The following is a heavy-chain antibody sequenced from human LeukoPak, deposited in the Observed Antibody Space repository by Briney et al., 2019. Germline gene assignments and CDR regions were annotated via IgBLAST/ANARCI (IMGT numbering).Heavy chain of an antibody. CDR2: FNTTGST. V-gene: IGHV4-61*02. Sequence: SETLSLTCTVSVGSISRGSYYWNWIRQPAGKGLEWIGRFNTTGSTNYNPSPKSRVTISVDTSKNQFSLKLSSVTAADTAVYYCARGSIAAAFLSWGQGTLVTVSS. D-gene: IGHD6-13*01. CDR1: VGSISRGSYY. CDR3: ARGSIAAAFLS. J-gene: IGHJ4*02.